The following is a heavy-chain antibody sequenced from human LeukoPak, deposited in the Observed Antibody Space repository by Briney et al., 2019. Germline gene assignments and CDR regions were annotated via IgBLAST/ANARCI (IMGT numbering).Heavy chain of an antibody. CDR2: ISYDGSNK. CDR1: GFTFSSYA. V-gene: IGHV3-30*04. D-gene: IGHD1-26*01. Sequence: GGSLRLSCAAPGFTFSSYAMHWVRQAPGKGLEWVAVISYDGSNKYYADSVKGRFTISRDNSKNTLYLQMNSLRAEDTAVYYCARQIIVGAAKTFDYWGQGTLVTVSS. J-gene: IGHJ4*02. CDR3: ARQIIVGAAKTFDY.